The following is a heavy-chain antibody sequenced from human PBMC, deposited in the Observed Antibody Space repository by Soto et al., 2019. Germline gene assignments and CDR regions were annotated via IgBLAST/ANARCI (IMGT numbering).Heavy chain of an antibody. D-gene: IGHD3-16*01. CDR1: GFTVSSNH. V-gene: IGHV3-66*01. J-gene: IGHJ4*02. CDR3: AGPGEQHRY. CDR2: IYSGGST. Sequence: EVELVESRGGLVQPGGSLRLSCAASGFTVSSNHMSWVRQAPGKGLEWVSLIYSGGSTYYADSVKGRFTFSRDNSKNTLYLQMNSLRAEDTAVYYCAGPGEQHRYWGQGTLVTVSS.